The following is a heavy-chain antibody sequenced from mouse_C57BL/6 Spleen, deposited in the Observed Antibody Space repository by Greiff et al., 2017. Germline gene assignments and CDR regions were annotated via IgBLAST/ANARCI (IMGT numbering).Heavy chain of an antibody. CDR1: GYAFSSYW. J-gene: IGHJ1*03. Sequence: QVQLQQSGAELVKPGASVKISCKASGYAFSSYWMNWVKQRPGQGLEWIGVINPGSGGTNYNEKFKGKATLTADKSSSTAYMQLSSLTSEDSAVYFCARYGSSYEWYFDVWGTGTTVTVSS. CDR2: INPGSGGT. D-gene: IGHD1-1*01. V-gene: IGHV1-80*01. CDR3: ARYGSSYEWYFDV.